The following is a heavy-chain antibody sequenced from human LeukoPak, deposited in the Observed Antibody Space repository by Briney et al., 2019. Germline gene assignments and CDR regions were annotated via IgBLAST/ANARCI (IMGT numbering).Heavy chain of an antibody. Sequence: GASVKVSCKASGYTFTNYGISWVRQAPGQGLEWMGWISANNGNRNYALKLQDRVSMITGTSTSTAYMELRSLRSDDTAVYYCARQGYGGHSRGAADYWGQGTLVAVSS. V-gene: IGHV1-18*01. CDR3: ARQGYGGHSRGAADY. J-gene: IGHJ4*02. CDR2: ISANNGNR. CDR1: GYTFTNYG. D-gene: IGHD4-23*01.